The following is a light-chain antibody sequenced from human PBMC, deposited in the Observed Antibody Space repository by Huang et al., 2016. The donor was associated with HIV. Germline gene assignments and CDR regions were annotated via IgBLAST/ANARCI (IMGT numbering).Light chain of an antibody. J-gene: IGKJ2*03. Sequence: DIVLTQSPDTLSLSPGERATVSCRASQSVTRNYLAWYQQRPGQAPKLLIYGASTRATGIPDRFSGSGSGTDCTLTISRLAPEDFAVYYCQQFGSSPPYSFGQGTKLEIK. CDR2: GAS. V-gene: IGKV3-20*01. CDR3: QQFGSSPPYS. CDR1: QSVTRNY.